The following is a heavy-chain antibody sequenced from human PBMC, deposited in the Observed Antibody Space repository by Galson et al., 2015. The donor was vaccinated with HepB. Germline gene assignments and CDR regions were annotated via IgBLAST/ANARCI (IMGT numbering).Heavy chain of an antibody. CDR3: SRSPHWLVVGWVDP. CDR2: IRTKTYGGTT. CDR1: GFTFGDYA. D-gene: IGHD6-19*01. V-gene: IGHV3-49*03. J-gene: IGHJ5*02. Sequence: SLRLSCATSGFTFGDYALTWIRQAPGKGLEWVGFIRTKTYGGTTEYAASVKGRFTISRDDSKSIAFLQMNSPETEDTAVYYCSRSPHWLVVGWVDPWGQGTLVTVSS.